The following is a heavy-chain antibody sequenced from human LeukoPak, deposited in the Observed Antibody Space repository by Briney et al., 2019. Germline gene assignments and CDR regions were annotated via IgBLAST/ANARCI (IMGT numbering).Heavy chain of an antibody. J-gene: IGHJ4*02. V-gene: IGHV3-7*01. CDR1: GFTFTTYW. D-gene: IGHD2-2*02. Sequence: GGSLRLSCAASGFTFTTYWMSWARQAPGKGLEWVANIRQDESEKYYVDSVKGRFTVSRDNTKKSLYLQMSSLRAEDTAVYYCARSLGCSSSSCYMDYWGQGTLVTVSS. CDR2: IRQDESEK. CDR3: ARSLGCSSSSCYMDY.